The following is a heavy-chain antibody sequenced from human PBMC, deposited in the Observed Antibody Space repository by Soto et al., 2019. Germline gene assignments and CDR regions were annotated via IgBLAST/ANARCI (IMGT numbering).Heavy chain of an antibody. CDR2: ISGSGGST. CDR3: AKAEGGLGYCSSTSCYAFDI. D-gene: IGHD2-2*01. J-gene: IGHJ3*02. V-gene: IGHV3-23*01. Sequence: GGSLRLSCAASGFTFSSYAMSWVRQAPGKGLEWVSAISGSGGSTYYADSVKGRFTISRDNSKNTLYLQMNSLRAEDTAVYYCAKAEGGLGYCSSTSCYAFDIWGQGTMVTVSS. CDR1: GFTFSSYA.